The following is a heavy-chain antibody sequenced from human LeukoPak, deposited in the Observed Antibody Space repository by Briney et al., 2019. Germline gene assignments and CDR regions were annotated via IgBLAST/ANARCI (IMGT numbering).Heavy chain of an antibody. V-gene: IGHV1-8*01. Sequence: ASVKVSCKASGYTFTSYDINWVRQATGQGLEWMGWMNPNSGNTGYAQKLQGRVTMTTDTSTSTAYMELRSLRSDDTAVYYCARANPVVVPAAILPIQHWGQGTLVTVSS. D-gene: IGHD2-2*01. J-gene: IGHJ1*01. CDR1: GYTFTSYD. CDR3: ARANPVVVPAAILPIQH. CDR2: MNPNSGNT.